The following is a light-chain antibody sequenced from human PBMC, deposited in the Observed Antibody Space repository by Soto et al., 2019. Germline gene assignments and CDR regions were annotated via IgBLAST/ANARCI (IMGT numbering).Light chain of an antibody. CDR1: GGSIASNY. CDR3: QSFDSNEQE. V-gene: IGLV6-57*01. J-gene: IGLJ3*02. Sequence: NFMLTQPHSVSESPGKTITISCTRSGGSIASNYVQWYQQRPGSSPTTVIYEDDRRPSGVPDRFSGSIDSSSNSASLTISGLKTEDEATYFCQSFDSNEQEFGGGTKVTVL. CDR2: EDD.